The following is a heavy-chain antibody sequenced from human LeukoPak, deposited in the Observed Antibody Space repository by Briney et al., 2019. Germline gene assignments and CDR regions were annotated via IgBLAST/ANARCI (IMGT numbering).Heavy chain of an antibody. CDR1: GGSISSSSYY. D-gene: IGHD5-12*01. CDR3: ARGRSGYDSH. V-gene: IGHV4-39*01. Sequence: SETLSLTCTVSGGSISSSSYYWGWIRQPPGKGLEWIGSIYYSGSTYYNPSLKSRVTISVDTSKNQFSLKLSSVTAADTAVYYCARGRSGYDSHWGQGPLVTVSS. J-gene: IGHJ4*02. CDR2: IYYSGST.